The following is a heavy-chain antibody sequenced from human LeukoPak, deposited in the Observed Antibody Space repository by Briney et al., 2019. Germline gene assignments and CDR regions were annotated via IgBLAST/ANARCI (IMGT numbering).Heavy chain of an antibody. J-gene: IGHJ4*02. CDR2: IYYSGST. D-gene: IGHD6-13*01. CDR1: GGSISSISYY. Sequence: SETLSLTCTVSGGSISSISYYWGWIRQPPGTGLEWIGTIYYSGSTYYNPSLKSRVTISVDTSKNQFSLQLSSVTAADTAVYYCARRRAYISSLFDYWGQGTLVTVSS. CDR3: ARRRAYISSLFDY. V-gene: IGHV4-39*01.